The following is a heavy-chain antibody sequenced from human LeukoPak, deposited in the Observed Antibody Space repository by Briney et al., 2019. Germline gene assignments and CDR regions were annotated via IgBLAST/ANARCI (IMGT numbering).Heavy chain of an antibody. CDR2: IRSSGST. D-gene: IGHD3-10*01. J-gene: IGHJ4*02. Sequence: PGGSLRLSCAVSGFPFSSYAMRWGRQAPGKGLGWVSSIRSSGSTYYAPSVKGRFTISRDTSKNTLFLQMDSRRGEYTAVYYCGKTIWSGQNPDYIDVWGQGTLVTVSS. CDR3: GKTIWSGQNPDYIDV. V-gene: IGHV3-23*01. CDR1: GFPFSSYA.